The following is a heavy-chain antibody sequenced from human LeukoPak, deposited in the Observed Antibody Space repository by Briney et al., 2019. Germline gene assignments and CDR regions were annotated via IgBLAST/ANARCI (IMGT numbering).Heavy chain of an antibody. Sequence: SETLSLTCTVTGGSISSGGYYWTWIRQPAGKGLEWIGRIYTSGSTNYNPSLKSRVTMSVDTSKNQFSLKLSSVTAADTAVYYCARDNIVVVPAAISLYYYYYYMDVWGKGTTVTVSS. CDR1: GGSISSGGYY. V-gene: IGHV4-61*02. CDR2: IYTSGST. J-gene: IGHJ6*03. D-gene: IGHD2-2*01. CDR3: ARDNIVVVPAAISLYYYYYYMDV.